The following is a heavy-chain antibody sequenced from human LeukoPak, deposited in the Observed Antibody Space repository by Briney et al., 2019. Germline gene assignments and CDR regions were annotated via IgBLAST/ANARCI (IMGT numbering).Heavy chain of an antibody. J-gene: IGHJ4*02. Sequence: GGSLRLSCTASGFTFSNYFMSWVRQSPGKGLEWVSSISGSGGKTYYTDSVKGRFTISRDNAKNTLYLQMNSLRGDDTAMYYCYYEGYWGQGTLVTVSS. CDR1: GFTFSNYF. CDR3: YYEGY. CDR2: ISGSGGKT. V-gene: IGHV3-23*01. D-gene: IGHD3-22*01.